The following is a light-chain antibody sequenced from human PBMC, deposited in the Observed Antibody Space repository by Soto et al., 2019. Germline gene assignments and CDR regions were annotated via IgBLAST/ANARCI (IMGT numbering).Light chain of an antibody. CDR1: QTVSSN. Sequence: ETGVTQSPATLSVPPGARATLSCRASQTVSSNLAWYQQKPGQSPRLLIYGASTRATGIPARFSGSGSGTEFTLTISSLQSEDFAVYYCQQYKNWPHTFGQGTKV. V-gene: IGKV3-15*01. CDR3: QQYKNWPHT. J-gene: IGKJ2*01. CDR2: GAS.